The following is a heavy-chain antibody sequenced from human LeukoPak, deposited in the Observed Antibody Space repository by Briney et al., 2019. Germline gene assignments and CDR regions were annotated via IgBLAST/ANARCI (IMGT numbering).Heavy chain of an antibody. Sequence: SETLSLTSTVSGGSISSSSYYWGWIRQPPGKGLDWIGTIYYSGSTHYNSSLKSRVTISVDTAKNLFSLKLSSVTAPDTAVYYCARDCGSTNGVCYVNYWGQGTLVTVSS. D-gene: IGHD2-8*01. CDR3: ARDCGSTNGVCYVNY. CDR2: IYYSGST. V-gene: IGHV4-39*07. J-gene: IGHJ4*02. CDR1: GGSISSSSYY.